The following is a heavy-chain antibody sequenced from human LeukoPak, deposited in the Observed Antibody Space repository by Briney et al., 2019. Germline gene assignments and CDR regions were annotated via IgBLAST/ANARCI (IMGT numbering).Heavy chain of an antibody. V-gene: IGHV4-4*02. CDR1: DASISSNNW. D-gene: IGHD6-6*01. CDR2: IFHSGST. Sequence: SGTLSLTCAVSDASISSNNWWSWVRQPPGKGLEWIGEIFHSGSTKYNPSLKSRVSISVDKSKNQFSLKLNSVTAADTAVYYCARVRLSSTSSLSTPKTYYFDYWGQGTLVTVSS. J-gene: IGHJ4*02. CDR3: ARVRLSSTSSLSTPKTYYFDY.